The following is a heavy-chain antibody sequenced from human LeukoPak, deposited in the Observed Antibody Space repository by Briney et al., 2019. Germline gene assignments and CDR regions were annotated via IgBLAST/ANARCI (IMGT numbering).Heavy chain of an antibody. Sequence: PGGSLRLSCTASGFTFSDYYMTWIRQASGQGPDWISYISSSGGTIFYAESVKGRFTISRDNAKNSVYLQMNSLRAEDTALYYCESGPPGYYFSFWGQGTLVSVSS. CDR2: ISSSGGTI. J-gene: IGHJ4*02. CDR3: ESGPPGYYFSF. CDR1: GFTFSDYY. D-gene: IGHD1-26*01. V-gene: IGHV3-11*04.